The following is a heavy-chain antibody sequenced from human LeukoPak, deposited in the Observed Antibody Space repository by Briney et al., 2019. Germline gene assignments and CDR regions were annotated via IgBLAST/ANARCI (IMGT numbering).Heavy chain of an antibody. CDR2: IYYSGST. V-gene: IGHV4-59*08. CDR1: GGSISSYY. D-gene: IGHD1-26*01. J-gene: IGHJ4*02. CDR3: ARLPAVGTIDY. Sequence: PSETLSLTCTVSGGSISSYYWSWIWQPPGKGLEWIGYIYYSGSTNYNPSLKSRVTISVDTSKNQFSLKLSSVTAADTAVYYCARLPAVGTIDYWGQGTLVTVSS.